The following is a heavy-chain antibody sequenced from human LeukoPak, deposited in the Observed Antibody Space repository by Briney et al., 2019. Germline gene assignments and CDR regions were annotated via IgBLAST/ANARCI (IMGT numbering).Heavy chain of an antibody. J-gene: IGHJ6*02. V-gene: IGHV1-18*01. CDR1: GYTFTSYG. Sequence: ASVKVSCKASGYTFTSYGISWVRQAPGQGLEWMGWISAYNGNTNYAQKLQGSVTMTTDTSTSTAYMELRSLRSDDTAVYYCARGFPFQAAMGSYYYYGMDVWGQGTTVTVSS. CDR2: ISAYNGNT. D-gene: IGHD5-18*01. CDR3: ARGFPFQAAMGSYYYYGMDV.